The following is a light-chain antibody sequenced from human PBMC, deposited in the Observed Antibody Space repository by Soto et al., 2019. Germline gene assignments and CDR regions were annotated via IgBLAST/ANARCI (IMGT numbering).Light chain of an antibody. J-gene: IGKJ4*01. CDR1: QSISSW. V-gene: IGKV1-5*01. CDR2: DAS. Sequence: DLQMTQSPSTLAASVGDRVIIACRASQSISSWLAWYQQKPGKAPNLLIYDASTLESGVPSRFSGSGSGTEFTLTISSLPPDDFATYYCQQYDSYHTFGGGTKVDIK. CDR3: QQYDSYHT.